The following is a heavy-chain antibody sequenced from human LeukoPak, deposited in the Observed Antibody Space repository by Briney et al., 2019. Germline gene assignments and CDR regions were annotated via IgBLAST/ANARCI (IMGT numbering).Heavy chain of an antibody. Sequence: SETLSLTCTVSGGSISSYYWSWIRQHPGKGLEWIGYIYYSGSTYYNPSLKSRVTISVDTSKNQFSLKLSSVTAADTAVYYCARKRCSSTSCVRFDPWGQGTLVTVSS. CDR3: ARKRCSSTSCVRFDP. D-gene: IGHD2-2*01. J-gene: IGHJ5*02. V-gene: IGHV4-59*06. CDR2: IYYSGST. CDR1: GGSISSYY.